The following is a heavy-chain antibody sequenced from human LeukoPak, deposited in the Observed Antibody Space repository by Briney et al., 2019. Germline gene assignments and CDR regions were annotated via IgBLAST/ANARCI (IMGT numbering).Heavy chain of an antibody. Sequence: GGSLRLSCAASGFTFSNYAMSWVRQVPGEGSVWVSRITGDGSSTSYADSVKGRFTISRDNAKNTLYLQMNSLRAEDTALYYCVRLYAYWGQGTLVTVSS. D-gene: IGHD2/OR15-2a*01. J-gene: IGHJ4*02. V-gene: IGHV3-74*01. CDR1: GFTFSNYA. CDR2: ITGDGSST. CDR3: VRLYAY.